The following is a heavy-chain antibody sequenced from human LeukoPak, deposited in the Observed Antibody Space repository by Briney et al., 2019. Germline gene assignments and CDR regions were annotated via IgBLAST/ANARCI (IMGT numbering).Heavy chain of an antibody. V-gene: IGHV1-2*02. CDR2: INPNSGGT. CDR3: ARLNYYGSGSSTNWFDP. D-gene: IGHD3-10*01. CDR1: GYTFTGYY. J-gene: IGHJ5*02. Sequence: ASVKVSCKASGYTFTGYYMHWVRQAPGQGLEWMGWINPNSGGTNYAQKFQGRVTMTRDTSISTAHMELSRLRSDHTAVYYCARLNYYGSGSSTNWFDPWGQGTLVTVSS.